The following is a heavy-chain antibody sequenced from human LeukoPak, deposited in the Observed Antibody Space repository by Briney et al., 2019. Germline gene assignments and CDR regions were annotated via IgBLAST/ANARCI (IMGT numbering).Heavy chain of an antibody. V-gene: IGHV1-2*02. D-gene: IGHD1-14*01. CDR2: INPNSGGT. CDR3: ARVCQPFVYKVFDY. CDR1: GYTFTGHY. Sequence: ASVKVSCKASGYTFTGHYMHWVRQAPGQGLEWMGWINPNSGGTNYAQKFQGRVTMTRDTSISTAYMELSRLRSDDTAVYYCARVCQPFVYKVFDYWGQGTLVTVSS. J-gene: IGHJ4*02.